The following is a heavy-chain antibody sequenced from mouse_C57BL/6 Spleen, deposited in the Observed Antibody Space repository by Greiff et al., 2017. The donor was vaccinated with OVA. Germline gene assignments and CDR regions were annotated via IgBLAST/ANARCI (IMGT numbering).Heavy chain of an antibody. CDR1: GYSITSGYD. CDR3: ARRGYGSSYDY. Sequence: EVQGVESGPGMVKPSQSLSLTCTVTGYSITSGYDWHWIRHFPGNKLEWMGYISYSGSTNYNPSLKSRISITHDTSKNHFFLKLNSVTTEDTATYYCARRGYGSSYDYWGQGTTLTVSS. J-gene: IGHJ2*01. V-gene: IGHV3-1*01. CDR2: ISYSGST. D-gene: IGHD1-1*01.